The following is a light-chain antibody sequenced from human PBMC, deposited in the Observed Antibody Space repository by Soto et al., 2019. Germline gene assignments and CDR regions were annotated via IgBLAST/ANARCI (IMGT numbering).Light chain of an antibody. Sequence: QSVLTQPPSASGTPGQRVTISCSGSSSNIGSNTVNWYQQLPGAAPKLLIYSDDQRPSGVPDRFSGSKSGTSASLAISGRQSDDEADYYCAAWYDSLNGRVFAGGTKLTVL. V-gene: IGLV1-44*01. CDR2: SDD. J-gene: IGLJ2*01. CDR1: SSNIGSNT. CDR3: AAWYDSLNGRV.